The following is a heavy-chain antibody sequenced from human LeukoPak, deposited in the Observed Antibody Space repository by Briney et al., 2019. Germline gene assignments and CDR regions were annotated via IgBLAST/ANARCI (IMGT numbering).Heavy chain of an antibody. J-gene: IGHJ6*02. CDR3: ARQWGDYVTYYYYYAMDV. CDR2: IYYSGST. Sequence: SETLSLTCTVSGDSISSSDYYWGWIRQPPGKGLEWIGIIYYSGSTYYNPSLESRVTILIDTSKNQFSLKLSSVTAADTAVYYCARQWGDYVTYYYYYAMDVWGQGTTVTVSS. D-gene: IGHD4-17*01. V-gene: IGHV4-39*07. CDR1: GDSISSSDYY.